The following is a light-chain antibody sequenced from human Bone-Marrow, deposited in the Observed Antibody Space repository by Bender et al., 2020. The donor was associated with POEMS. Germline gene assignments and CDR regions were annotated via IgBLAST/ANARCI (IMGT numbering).Light chain of an antibody. CDR2: GYN. Sequence: QSVLTQPPSVSGAPGQRVTISCTGSSSNTGSGYDINWYQHLPGTAPKLLIYGYNNRPSGVPDRFSGSKSGTSASLAITGLQAGDEGDYYYQSYDNSLGGWVFGGGTKLTVL. CDR3: QSYDNSLGGWV. J-gene: IGLJ3*02. CDR1: SSNTGSGYD. V-gene: IGLV1-40*01.